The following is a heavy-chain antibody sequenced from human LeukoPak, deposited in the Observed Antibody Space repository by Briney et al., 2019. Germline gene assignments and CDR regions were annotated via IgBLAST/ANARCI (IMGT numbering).Heavy chain of an antibody. CDR3: ARGRRYFDWLSTIDY. V-gene: IGHV1-46*01. CDR1: GYTFTSYY. CDR2: INPSGGST. D-gene: IGHD3-9*01. Sequence: ASVKVSCKASGYTFTSYYMHWVRQAPGQGLEWMGVINPSGGSTSYAQKFQGRVTMTRDTSTSTVYMELSSLRSEDTAVYYCARGRRYFDWLSTIDYWGQGTLVTVSS. J-gene: IGHJ4*02.